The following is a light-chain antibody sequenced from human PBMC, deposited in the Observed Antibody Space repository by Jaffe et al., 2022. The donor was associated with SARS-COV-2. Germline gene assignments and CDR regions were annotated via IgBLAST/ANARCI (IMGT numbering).Light chain of an antibody. V-gene: IGKV1-33*01. J-gene: IGKJ4*01. Sequence: DIQMTQSPSSVSASVGGRVSITCQASQNITNYLNWYQQKPGRAPNLLISDASYLESGVPSRFSGSGSGTDFTFTITGLQPEDIATYYCQQYDGFPLTFGGGTKVEI. CDR1: QNITNY. CDR2: DAS. CDR3: QQYDGFPLT.